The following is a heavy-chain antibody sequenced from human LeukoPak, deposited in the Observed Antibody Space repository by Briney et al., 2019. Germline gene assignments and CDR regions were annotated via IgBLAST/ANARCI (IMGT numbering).Heavy chain of an antibody. V-gene: IGHV4-34*01. J-gene: IGHJ5*02. Sequence: SETLSLTCAVYGGSLSGYNWSWIRQPPGKGLEWNGEMNHSGSTNYNPSLKSRVTISVDTSKNQFSLKLSSVTAADTAVYYCARLIVVVPAAAFDPWGQGTLVTVSS. D-gene: IGHD2-2*01. CDR2: MNHSGST. CDR3: ARLIVVVPAAAFDP. CDR1: GGSLSGYN.